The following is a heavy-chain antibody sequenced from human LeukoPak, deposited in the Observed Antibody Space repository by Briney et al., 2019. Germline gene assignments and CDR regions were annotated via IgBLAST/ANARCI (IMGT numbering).Heavy chain of an antibody. D-gene: IGHD2-8*01. CDR2: INSDGSGT. CDR1: GFTFNSYW. J-gene: IGHJ3*02. CDR3: ARDRLTNDAFDI. Sequence: GGSLRLSCAASGFTFNSYWMHWVRQAPGKGLVWVSRINSDGSGTSYADFVKGRFTISRDNSKNTLYLQMNSLRAEDTAMYYCARDRLTNDAFDIWGQGTMVTVSS. V-gene: IGHV3-74*01.